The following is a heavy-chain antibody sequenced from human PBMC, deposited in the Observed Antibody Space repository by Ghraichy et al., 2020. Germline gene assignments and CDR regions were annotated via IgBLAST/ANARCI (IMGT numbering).Heavy chain of an antibody. Sequence: SETLSLTCAVSGDSIISNDWWSWVRQPPGKGLEWIGEIYHSGSTNYNPSLKSRVTISVDKSKNQFSLKLSSVTAADTAVYYCAREVAVTAHFDYWGQGSLVTVSS. D-gene: IGHD6-19*01. CDR3: AREVAVTAHFDY. J-gene: IGHJ4*02. CDR1: GDSIISNDW. V-gene: IGHV4-4*02. CDR2: IYHSGST.